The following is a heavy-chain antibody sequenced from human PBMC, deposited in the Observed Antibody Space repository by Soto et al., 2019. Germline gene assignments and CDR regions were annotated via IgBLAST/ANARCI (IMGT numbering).Heavy chain of an antibody. D-gene: IGHD3-9*01. Sequence: GSGPTLVNPTQTLTLTCTFSGFSLSTSGMRVSWIRRPPGKALEWLARIDWDDDKFYNTSLKTRLTISRDDSKNTLYLQMNSLKTEDTAVYYCTTDVLRYFDWPPYGMDVWGQGTTVTVSS. CDR1: GFSLSTSGMR. V-gene: IGHV2-70*03. J-gene: IGHJ6*02. CDR2: IDWDDDK. CDR3: TTDVLRYFDWPPYGMDV.